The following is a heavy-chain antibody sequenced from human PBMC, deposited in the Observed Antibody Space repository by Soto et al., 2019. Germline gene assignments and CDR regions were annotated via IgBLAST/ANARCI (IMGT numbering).Heavy chain of an antibody. D-gene: IGHD6-13*01. Sequence: TLSLTCAVSGGSISSSNWWSWVRQPPGKGLEWIGEIYHSGSTNYNPSLKSRVTISVDKSKNQFSLKLSSVTAADTAVYYCASNYSGSWYFYYYYGMDVWGQGTTVTVSS. CDR1: GGSISSSNW. CDR3: ASNYSGSWYFYYYYGMDV. J-gene: IGHJ6*02. CDR2: IYHSGST. V-gene: IGHV4-4*02.